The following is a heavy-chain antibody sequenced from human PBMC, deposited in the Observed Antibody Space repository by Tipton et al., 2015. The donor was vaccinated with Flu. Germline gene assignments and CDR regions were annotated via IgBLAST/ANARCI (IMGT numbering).Heavy chain of an antibody. Sequence: LRLSCAVYGGSFSGYYWSWIRQPPGKGLEWIGEINHSGSTNYNPSLKSRVTISVDTSKNQFSLKLSSVTAADTAVYYCAAEGDFWSGSWFDPWGQGTLVTVSS. CDR3: AAEGDFWSGSWFDP. CDR2: INHSGST. CDR1: GGSFSGYY. J-gene: IGHJ5*02. V-gene: IGHV4-34*01. D-gene: IGHD3-3*01.